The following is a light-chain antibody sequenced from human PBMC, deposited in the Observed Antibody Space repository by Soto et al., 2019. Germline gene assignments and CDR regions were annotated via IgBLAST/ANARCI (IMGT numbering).Light chain of an antibody. CDR3: CSYAGSYSWV. CDR2: DIT. CDR1: SSDVGGYNY. J-gene: IGLJ3*02. Sequence: QSALTQPRSVSGSPGQSVTISCTGTSSDVGGYNYVSWYQQHPGIAPQLIIYDITKRPSGVPDRFSGSKSGNTASLTISGLQAEVEADYYCCSYAGSYSWVFGGGTKLTVL. V-gene: IGLV2-11*01.